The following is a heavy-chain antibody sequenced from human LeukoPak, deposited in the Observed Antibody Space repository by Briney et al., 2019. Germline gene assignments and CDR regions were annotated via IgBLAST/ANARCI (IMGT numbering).Heavy chain of an antibody. Sequence: PSETLSLTCTVSGGSISSYYWSWIRQPPGKGLEWIGYIYYSGSTNYNPSLKSRVTISVDTSKNQFSLKLSSVTAADTAVYYCARNQGYYDFLKNYYYSDRDFWGKGPTVPISS. V-gene: IGHV4-59*01. CDR1: GGSISSYY. J-gene: IGHJ6*03. D-gene: IGHD3-9*01. CDR2: IYYSGST. CDR3: ARNQGYYDFLKNYYYSDRDF.